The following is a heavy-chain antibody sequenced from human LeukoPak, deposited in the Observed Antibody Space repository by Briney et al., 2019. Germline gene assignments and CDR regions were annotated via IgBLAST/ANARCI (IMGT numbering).Heavy chain of an antibody. Sequence: QSGGSLRLSCAASGFIFSSSWMNWVRQAPGKGLEWVANIRFDGSDKYYADSVKGRFIISRDNARNSLYLQMNSLRAEDAAVYYCARGGPEHWGQGILVTVSS. CDR1: GFIFSSSW. D-gene: IGHD1-14*01. V-gene: IGHV3-7*01. CDR2: IRFDGSDK. J-gene: IGHJ4*02. CDR3: ARGGPEH.